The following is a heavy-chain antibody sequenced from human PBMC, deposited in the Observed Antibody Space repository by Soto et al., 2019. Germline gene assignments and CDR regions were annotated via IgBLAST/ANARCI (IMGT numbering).Heavy chain of an antibody. CDR1: GFTFSNYA. J-gene: IGHJ4*02. V-gene: IGHV3-23*01. Sequence: EVQLLESGGDLVQPGGSLRLSCAASGFTFSNYAMSWVRQAPGKGLEWVSVISGSGTFTYYADSVKGRFIISRDNSKNTLYLEMNGLRAEDTAVYYCAKAHYDFWSGPRFAYWGQGTLVTVSS. D-gene: IGHD3-3*01. CDR2: ISGSGTFT. CDR3: AKAHYDFWSGPRFAY.